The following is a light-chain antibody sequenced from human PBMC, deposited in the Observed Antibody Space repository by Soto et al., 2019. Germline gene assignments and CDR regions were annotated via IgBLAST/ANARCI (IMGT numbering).Light chain of an antibody. J-gene: IGKJ4*01. V-gene: IGKV3-15*01. CDR3: QQYNNWHPGRT. Sequence: IVRTQSPATLSVSPGERATLSCRASQIVSSNLAWYQQKPGQAPRLLIYGASTRANGIPARFSGSGSGTEFTLTISSLQSEDFAVYYCQQYNNWHPGRTVGGGTKVDIK. CDR2: GAS. CDR1: QIVSSN.